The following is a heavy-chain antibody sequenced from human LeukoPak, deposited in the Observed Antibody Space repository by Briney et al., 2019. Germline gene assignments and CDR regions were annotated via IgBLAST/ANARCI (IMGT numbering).Heavy chain of an antibody. CDR1: GFTFGDYA. CDR3: TRVPYDYVWGSYRYAWFDP. J-gene: IGHJ5*02. D-gene: IGHD3-16*02. Sequence: GGSLRLSCTASGFTFGDYAMSWVRQAPGKGLEWVGFIRSKAYGGTTEYAASVKGRFTISRDDSKSIAHLQMNSLKTEDTAVYYCTRVPYDYVWGSYRYAWFDPWGQGTLVTVSS. CDR2: IRSKAYGGTT. V-gene: IGHV3-49*04.